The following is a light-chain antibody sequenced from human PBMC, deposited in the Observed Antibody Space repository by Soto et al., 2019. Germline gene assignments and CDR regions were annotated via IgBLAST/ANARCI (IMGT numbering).Light chain of an antibody. CDR1: QSVSSSY. CDR3: QQYGNIN. Sequence: EIVLTQSPGTLSLSPGERATLSCRASQSVSSSYLAWYQQKPGQAPRLLIYGASSRATGIPDRFSGSGSGTDFTLTISRLEPEDFAVYYCQQYGNINFGQGTRLEIK. CDR2: GAS. V-gene: IGKV3-20*01. J-gene: IGKJ5*01.